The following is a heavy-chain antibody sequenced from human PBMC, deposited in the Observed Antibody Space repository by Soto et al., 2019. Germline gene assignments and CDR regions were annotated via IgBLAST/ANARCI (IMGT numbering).Heavy chain of an antibody. Sequence: QVQLVESGGGVVQPGRSLRLSCAASGFIFSSYGMHWVRQAPGKGLEWVAVISYEGSHTYYADSVKGRFTITRDNSKNTLYLQMNSLSPEDTAGYYCEKEVHCGGGSCSWSEGFDYWGQGTLLTVSS. D-gene: IGHD2-15*01. V-gene: IGHV3-30*18. CDR1: GFIFSSYG. J-gene: IGHJ4*02. CDR2: ISYEGSHT. CDR3: EKEVHCGGGSCSWSEGFDY.